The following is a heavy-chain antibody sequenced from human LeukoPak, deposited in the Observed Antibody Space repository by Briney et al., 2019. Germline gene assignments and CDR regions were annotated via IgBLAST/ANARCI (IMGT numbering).Heavy chain of an antibody. CDR1: RFTFRSYA. V-gene: IGHV3-23*01. J-gene: IGHJ4*02. Sequence: GGSLRLSCAASRFTFRSYAISWVRQAPGKGLEWVSIITDGGGGTYYADSVKGRFTISRDNSKSTLYLQMTSLRVEDTAVYYCAKVDSVWFQGRLGHRGPGTLVTVSS. CDR3: AKVDSVWFQGRLGH. D-gene: IGHD6-19*01. CDR2: ITDGGGGT.